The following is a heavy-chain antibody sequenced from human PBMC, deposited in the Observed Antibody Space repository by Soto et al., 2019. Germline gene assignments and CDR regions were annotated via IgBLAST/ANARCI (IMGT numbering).Heavy chain of an antibody. CDR3: ARDLRGWHKGGFDY. J-gene: IGHJ4*02. Sequence: QVQLQESGPGLVKPSQTLSLTCTVSGGSISSDDYYWSWIRQPPGKGLEWIGYIYYSGSTYYNPSRKSRVTISVDTSKNHCSLKLSSVTAADTAVYYCARDLRGWHKGGFDYWGQGTLVTVSS. CDR2: IYYSGST. D-gene: IGHD6-19*01. V-gene: IGHV4-30-4*01. CDR1: GGSISSDDYY.